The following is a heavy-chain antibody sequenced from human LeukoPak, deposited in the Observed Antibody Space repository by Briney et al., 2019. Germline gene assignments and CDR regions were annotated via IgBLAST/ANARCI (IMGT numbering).Heavy chain of an antibody. J-gene: IGHJ4*02. D-gene: IGHD6-19*01. CDR2: IYYSGST. CDR1: GGSISSYY. Sequence: PSETLSLTCTVSGGSISSYYWSWIRQPPGKGLEWIGHIYYSGSTNYNPSLESRVTISVDTSKNQFSLKLSSVTAADTAVYYCAREYASGWSGTGHWGQGTLVTVSS. CDR3: AREYASGWSGTGH. V-gene: IGHV4-59*01.